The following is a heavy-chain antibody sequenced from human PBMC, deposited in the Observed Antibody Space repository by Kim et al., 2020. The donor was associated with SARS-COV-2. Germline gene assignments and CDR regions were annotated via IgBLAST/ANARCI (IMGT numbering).Heavy chain of an antibody. CDR2: IYYSGST. D-gene: IGHD3-10*01. J-gene: IGHJ6*02. Sequence: SETLSLTRTLSGGSISSSSYYWGWIRQPPGKGLEWIGSIYYSGSTSYNPSLETRVTISVDTSKNQFSLNLSSVTAADTAIYYCARDRSYYFGSGRQGGMDVWGQGTTVTVSS. CDR1: GGSISSSSYY. CDR3: ARDRSYYFGSGRQGGMDV. V-gene: IGHV4-39*07.